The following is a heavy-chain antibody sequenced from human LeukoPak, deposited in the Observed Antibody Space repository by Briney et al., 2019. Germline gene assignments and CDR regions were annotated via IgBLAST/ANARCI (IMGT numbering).Heavy chain of an antibody. Sequence: GESLRLSCIGSGLSLSSYGMSWVRQAPGKGLEWVSSSSGSGGSTYYADSVKGRFTISRDSSENTLYLKMSSLRVEDMAVYFCAKQTAVEGGYYHYWGQGTLVTVSS. D-gene: IGHD5-18*01. CDR2: SSGSGGST. J-gene: IGHJ4*02. CDR3: AKQTAVEGGYYHY. V-gene: IGHV3-23*01. CDR1: GLSLSSYG.